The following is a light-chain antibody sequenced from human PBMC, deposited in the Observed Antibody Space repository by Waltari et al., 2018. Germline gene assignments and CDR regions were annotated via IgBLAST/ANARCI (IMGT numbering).Light chain of an antibody. Sequence: QSVLTQPPSASGTPGQRLTISCSGIYSNARRPTVNWYQQLPRTAPKLLIYSDYHRPSGVPARFSGSKSGTSASLAITGLQSEDEADYYCATEDRLNGPIFGGGTKLTVL. V-gene: IGLV1-44*01. J-gene: IGLJ2*01. CDR3: ATEDRLNGPI. CDR1: YSNARRPT. CDR2: SDY.